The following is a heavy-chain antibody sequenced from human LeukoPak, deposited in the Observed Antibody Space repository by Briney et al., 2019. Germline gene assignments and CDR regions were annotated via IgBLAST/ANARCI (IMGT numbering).Heavy chain of an antibody. V-gene: IGHV3-7*01. CDR3: ARDRQRWLQYYREDY. J-gene: IGHJ4*02. D-gene: IGHD5-24*01. CDR1: GFTFSSYW. CDR2: IKQDGSEK. Sequence: GGSLRLSCAASGFTFSSYWMSWVRQAPGKGLEWVANIKQDGSEKYYVDSVKGRFTISRDNAKNSLYLQMNSLRAEDTAVYYCARDRQRWLQYYREDYWGQGTLVTVSS.